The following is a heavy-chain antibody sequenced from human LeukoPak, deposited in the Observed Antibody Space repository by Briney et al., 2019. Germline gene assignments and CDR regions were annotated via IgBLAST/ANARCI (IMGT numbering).Heavy chain of an antibody. J-gene: IGHJ3*02. Sequence: GGSLRLSCAASGFTFDDYAMHWVRQAPGKGLEWVSGISWSSGSIGYADSVKGRFTISRDNAKNSLYLQMNSLRTEDTALYYCAKFAGDYDAFDIWGQGTMVTVSS. V-gene: IGHV3-9*01. CDR2: ISWSSGSI. CDR1: GFTFDDYA. CDR3: AKFAGDYDAFDI. D-gene: IGHD2-21*02.